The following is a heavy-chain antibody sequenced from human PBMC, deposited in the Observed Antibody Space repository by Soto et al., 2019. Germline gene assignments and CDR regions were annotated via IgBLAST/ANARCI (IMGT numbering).Heavy chain of an antibody. J-gene: IGHJ5*02. CDR3: AKDLGASYCSGGTCLDWFDP. CDR1: GFTFSSYA. CDR2: ISGSGGST. Sequence: GGSLGLSCAASGFTFSSYAMSWVRQAPGKGLEWVSAISGSGGSTYYADSVKGRFTISRDNSKNTLYLQMSSLRAEDTAVYYCAKDLGASYCSGGTCLDWFDPWGQGTLVTVPS. D-gene: IGHD2-15*01. V-gene: IGHV3-23*01.